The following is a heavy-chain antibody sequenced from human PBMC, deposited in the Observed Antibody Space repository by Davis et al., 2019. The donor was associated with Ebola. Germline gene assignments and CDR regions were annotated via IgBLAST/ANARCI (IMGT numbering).Heavy chain of an antibody. CDR3: ARVGYSSGYHYGMDV. CDR1: GGSFSGYY. J-gene: IGHJ6*02. V-gene: IGHV4-34*01. D-gene: IGHD5-18*01. Sequence: MPGGSLRLSCAVYGGSFSGYYWSWIRQPPGKGLEWIGSIYYSGSTYYNPSLKSRVTISVDTSKNQFSLKLSSVTAADTAVYYCARVGYSSGYHYGMDVWGQGTTVTVSS. CDR2: IYYSGST.